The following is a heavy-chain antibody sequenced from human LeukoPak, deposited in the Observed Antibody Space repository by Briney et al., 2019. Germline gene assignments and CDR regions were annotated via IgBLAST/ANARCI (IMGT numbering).Heavy chain of an antibody. Sequence: ASVKVSCKASGYTFTGYYMHWVRQAPGQGLEWMGWINPNSGGTNYAQKFQGRVTMTRDTSISTAYMELSRLRSDDTAVYYCARDQGSYRSGSYWTFDYWGQGTLVTVSS. V-gene: IGHV1-2*02. D-gene: IGHD1-26*01. CDR1: GYTFTGYY. J-gene: IGHJ4*02. CDR2: INPNSGGT. CDR3: ARDQGSYRSGSYWTFDY.